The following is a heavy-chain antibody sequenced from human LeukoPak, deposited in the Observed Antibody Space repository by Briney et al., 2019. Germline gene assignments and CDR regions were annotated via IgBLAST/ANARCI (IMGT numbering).Heavy chain of an antibody. CDR3: ARERQDSSSSVDY. CDR1: GYPFTDYY. V-gene: IGHV1-2*06. Sequence: ASVKVSCKTSGYPFTDYYMHWVRQAPGQGLEWMGRINPNNGDTDYPQKFQGRVTMTRDRSISTAYMELSRLRYDDTAVYYCARERQDSSSSVDYWGQGTLVTVSS. J-gene: IGHJ4*02. D-gene: IGHD6-6*01. CDR2: INPNNGDT.